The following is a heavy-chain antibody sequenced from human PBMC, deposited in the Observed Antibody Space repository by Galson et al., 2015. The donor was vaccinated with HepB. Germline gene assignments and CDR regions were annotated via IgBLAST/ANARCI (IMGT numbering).Heavy chain of an antibody. CDR3: AIGGGYNYGYFGY. J-gene: IGHJ4*02. CDR2: ISGSGGHT. Sequence: SLRLSCAASGFTFSSYAMSWVRQAPGKGLEWVSVISGSGGHTYYADSVEGRFTISRDNSKNTLYLQMSSLRAEDTAVYYCAIGGGYNYGYFGYWGQGTLVTVSS. V-gene: IGHV3-23*01. D-gene: IGHD5-18*01. CDR1: GFTFSSYA.